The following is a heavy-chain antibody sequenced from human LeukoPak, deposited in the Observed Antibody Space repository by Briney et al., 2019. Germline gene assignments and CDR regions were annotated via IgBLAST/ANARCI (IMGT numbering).Heavy chain of an antibody. J-gene: IGHJ6*02. D-gene: IGHD4-17*01. CDR3: ARDRGDDYGDYVYYGMDV. V-gene: IGHV3-30-3*01. Sequence: GGSLRLSCAASGFTFSDYAMHWVRQAPGKGLEWVAVISYDGSNKYYADSVKGRFTISRDNSKNTLYLQMNSLRAEDTAVYYCARDRGDDYGDYVYYGMDVWGQGTTVTVSS. CDR2: ISYDGSNK. CDR1: GFTFSDYA.